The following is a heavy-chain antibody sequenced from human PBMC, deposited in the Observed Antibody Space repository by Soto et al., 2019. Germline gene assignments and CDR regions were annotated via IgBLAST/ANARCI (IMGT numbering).Heavy chain of an antibody. D-gene: IGHD1-26*01. CDR2: IGPETGAT. Sequence: ASAKVFCKASGYTFTGHYIHWVRQAPEQGPEWMGEIGPETGATRYAQKFQGRVTMTKDMSITTVYMELNNLSPDDTAVYYCGRGRSGQIVVFYWGQGTPVTSPQ. V-gene: IGHV1-2*02. CDR1: GYTFTGHY. J-gene: IGHJ4*02. CDR3: GRGRSGQIVVFY.